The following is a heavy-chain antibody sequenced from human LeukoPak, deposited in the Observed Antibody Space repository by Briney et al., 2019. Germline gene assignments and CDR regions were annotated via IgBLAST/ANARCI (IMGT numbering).Heavy chain of an antibody. V-gene: IGHV3-7*01. CDR2: INHDGGEN. CDR3: VSDGVVGTWNLGYYYMAV. J-gene: IGHJ6*03. D-gene: IGHD1-26*01. Sequence: GGSLRLSCAASGFIFSSYSMNWVRQAPGKGLEWVANINHDGGENYYVDSVKGRFTISRDNAKNSLYLQMNSLRVEDTAVSYCVSDGVVGTWNLGYYYMAVWGKGTTVTVSS. CDR1: GFIFSSYS.